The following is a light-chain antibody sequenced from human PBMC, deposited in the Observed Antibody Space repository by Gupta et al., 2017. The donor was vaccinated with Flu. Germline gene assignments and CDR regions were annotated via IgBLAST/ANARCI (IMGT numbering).Light chain of an antibody. CDR1: QNVNSD. CDR2: GAS. CDR3: HQYNTWPRT. V-gene: IGKV3-15*01. J-gene: IGKJ1*01. Sequence: EIVMTQSPDTLSVSPGETATLSCRASQNVNSDVAWYQQKPGQAPRLLIYGASTRATGVPSSTRGSGSWTEFTLTISSLQSEDSAVYFCHQYNTWPRTFGQGTKVEIK.